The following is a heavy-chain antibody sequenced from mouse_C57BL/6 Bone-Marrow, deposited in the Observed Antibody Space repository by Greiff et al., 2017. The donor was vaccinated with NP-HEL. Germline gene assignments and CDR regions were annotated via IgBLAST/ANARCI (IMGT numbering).Heavy chain of an antibody. J-gene: IGHJ4*01. CDR1: GFTFSDAW. V-gene: IGHV6-6*01. CDR3: TSFITTVVATNWDSYAMDY. Sequence: EVQLVESGGGLVQPGGSMKLSCAASGFTFSDAWMDWVRQSPEKGLEWVAEIRNKANNHATYYAESVNGRFTISRDDSKSSVYLQMNSLRAEDTGSYYCTSFITTVVATNWDSYAMDYWGQGTSVTVSS. D-gene: IGHD1-1*01. CDR2: IRNKANNHAT.